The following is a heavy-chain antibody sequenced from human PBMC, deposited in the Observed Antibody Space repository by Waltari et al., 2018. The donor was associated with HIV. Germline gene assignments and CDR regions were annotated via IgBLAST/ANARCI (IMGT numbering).Heavy chain of an antibody. CDR1: GYTFTGSY. V-gene: IGHV1-2*02. Sequence: QVQLVQSGAEVKKPGASVKVSCKASGYTFTGSYMHWVRPAPGQGLEWMGGINPNSGGTNYAQKFQGRVTMTRDTSISTADMELSRLRSDDTAVYYCARVIWTVAPRFVYFDYWGQGTLVTVSS. J-gene: IGHJ4*02. CDR2: INPNSGGT. D-gene: IGHD4-17*01. CDR3: ARVIWTVAPRFVYFDY.